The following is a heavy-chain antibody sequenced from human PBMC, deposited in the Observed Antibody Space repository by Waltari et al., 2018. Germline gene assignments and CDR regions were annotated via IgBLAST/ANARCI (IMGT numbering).Heavy chain of an antibody. J-gene: IGHJ4*02. CDR3: ARRRGSIAAAGTDFDY. CDR1: GYSISSGYY. V-gene: IGHV4-38-2*01. Sequence: QVQLQESGPGLVKPSETLSLTCAVPGYSISSGYYWGWIRQPPGKGLEWIGSIYHSGSTYYNPSLKSRVTISVDTSKNQFSLKLSSVTAADTAVYYCARRRGSIAAAGTDFDYWGQGTLVTVSS. CDR2: IYHSGST. D-gene: IGHD6-13*01.